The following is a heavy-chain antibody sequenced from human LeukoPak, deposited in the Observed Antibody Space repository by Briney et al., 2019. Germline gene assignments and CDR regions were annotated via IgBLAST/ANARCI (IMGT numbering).Heavy chain of an antibody. V-gene: IGHV3-23*01. Sequence: GGSPRLSCAASGFTFSSYAMSWVRQAPGKGLEWVSAISGSGGSTYYADSVKGRFTISRDNSKNTLYLQMNSLRAEDTAVYYCAKGSGYSYGYFDYWGQGTLVTVSS. CDR3: AKGSGYSYGYFDY. CDR1: GFTFSSYA. J-gene: IGHJ4*02. CDR2: ISGSGGST. D-gene: IGHD5-18*01.